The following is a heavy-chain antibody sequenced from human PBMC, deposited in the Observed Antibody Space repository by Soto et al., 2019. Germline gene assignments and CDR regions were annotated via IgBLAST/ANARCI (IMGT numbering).Heavy chain of an antibody. Sequence: QITLKESGPTLVKPTQTLTLTCTFSGFSLSTSGVGVGWIRQPPGKALEWLALIYWNDDKRYSPSLKSRLTITKDTSKNQVVLTRANMDPVDTATYYCAHSSRIAGLRGFDYWGQGTLVTGSS. CDR2: IYWNDDK. J-gene: IGHJ4*02. D-gene: IGHD6-13*01. V-gene: IGHV2-5*01. CDR3: AHSSRIAGLRGFDY. CDR1: GFSLSTSGVG.